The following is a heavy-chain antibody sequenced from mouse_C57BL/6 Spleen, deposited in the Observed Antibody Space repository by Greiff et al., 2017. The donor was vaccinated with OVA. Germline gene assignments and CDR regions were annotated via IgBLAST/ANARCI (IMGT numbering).Heavy chain of an antibody. CDR1: GYTFTSYW. Sequence: QVQLQQPGAELVRPGSSVKLSCKASGYTFTSYWMDWVKQRPGQGLEWIGNIYPSDSGTHYNQKFKDKATLTVDKSSSTAYMQLSSLTSEDSAFYYCARGWDGGYFDYWGQGTTLTVSS. V-gene: IGHV1-61*01. CDR3: ARGWDGGYFDY. D-gene: IGHD4-1*01. J-gene: IGHJ2*01. CDR2: IYPSDSGT.